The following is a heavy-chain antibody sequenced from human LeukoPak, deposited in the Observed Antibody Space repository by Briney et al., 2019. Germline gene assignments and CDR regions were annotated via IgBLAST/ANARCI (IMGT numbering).Heavy chain of an antibody. Sequence: GGSLRLSCAASGFTFSFHWMGWVRQAQGKGLEWVANIKQDGGETNYVDAVKGRFTISRDNAKNSLSLQMNSLRVEDTALYYCARRILGIHDAFDIWGQGTMVTVSS. D-gene: IGHD7-27*01. CDR1: GFTFSFHW. J-gene: IGHJ3*02. CDR3: ARRILGIHDAFDI. CDR2: IKQDGGET. V-gene: IGHV3-7*05.